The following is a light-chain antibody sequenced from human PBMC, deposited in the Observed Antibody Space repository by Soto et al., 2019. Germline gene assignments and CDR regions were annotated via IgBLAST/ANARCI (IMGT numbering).Light chain of an antibody. CDR2: GAS. CDR3: QQYDSSPWK. Sequence: ESVLTQSPGTLSLSPGERATLSCRASQSVSSSFLAWYQLKPGQAPRLLIYGASSRATGIPDRFSGSGSGTDFTLTISRLEPQDLAVYYCQQYDSSPWKFGQGPKVEIK. V-gene: IGKV3-20*01. CDR1: QSVSSSF. J-gene: IGKJ1*01.